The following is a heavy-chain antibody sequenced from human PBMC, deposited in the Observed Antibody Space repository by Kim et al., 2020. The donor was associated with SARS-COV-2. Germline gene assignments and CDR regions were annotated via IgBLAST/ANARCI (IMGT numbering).Heavy chain of an antibody. V-gene: IGHV3-66*01. CDR1: GFTVSSNS. J-gene: IGHJ6*02. CDR2: IYSGGRT. Sequence: GGSLRLSCAASGFTVSSNSMSWVRQAPGKGLEWVSVIYSGGRTYYADSVKGRFTISRDNSKNTLYLQMNSLRAEDTAVYYCARDLNSGSGSLYYGMDVWGQGTTVTVSS. CDR3: ARDLNSGSGSLYYGMDV. D-gene: IGHD3-10*01.